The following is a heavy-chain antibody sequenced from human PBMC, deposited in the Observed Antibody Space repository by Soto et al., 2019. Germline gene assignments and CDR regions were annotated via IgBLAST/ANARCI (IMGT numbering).Heavy chain of an antibody. CDR3: ARGDDILTGYWYNWFDP. Sequence: GVSVKVSCKASGYTFTSYYMHWARQAPGQGLEWMGVINPGGGSTSYAQKFQGRVTMTSDTSTSTVYMELSSLRSEDTAVYYCARGDDILTGYWYNWFDPWGQGTLVTVSS. D-gene: IGHD3-9*01. CDR1: GYTFTSYY. V-gene: IGHV1-46*01. J-gene: IGHJ5*02. CDR2: INPGGGST.